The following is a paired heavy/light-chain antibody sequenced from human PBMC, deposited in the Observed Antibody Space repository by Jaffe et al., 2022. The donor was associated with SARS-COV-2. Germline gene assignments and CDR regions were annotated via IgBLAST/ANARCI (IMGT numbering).Heavy chain of an antibody. CDR2: VHHSGNT. Sequence: QLHLQGSGPGLVKPSETLSLTCTVSGGSITSSGHYWGWIRQSPGKGLEWIGTVHHSGNTYYNPSLTSRVIISIDTSKSQFSLNLSSATAADTAVYYCARHYTMVRGVIRFYHMDVWGQGTTVTVSS. CDR1: GGSITSSGHY. V-gene: IGHV4-39*01. CDR3: ARHYTMVRGVIRFYHMDV. D-gene: IGHD3-10*01. J-gene: IGHJ6*02.
Light chain of an antibody. CDR2: LAS. V-gene: IGKV2-28*01. J-gene: IGKJ1*01. CDR3: MQARQTPPT. Sequence: DIVMTQSPLSLPVTPGEPASISCRSSQSLLHTNGYDYLDWYLQKPGQSPQLLISLASNRASGVPDRFSGSGSGTEFTLKISRVEAEDVGIYYCMQARQTPPTFGQGTKVEIK. CDR1: QSLLHTNGYDY.